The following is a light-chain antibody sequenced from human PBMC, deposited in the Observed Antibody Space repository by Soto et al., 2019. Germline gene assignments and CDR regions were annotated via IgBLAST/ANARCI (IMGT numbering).Light chain of an antibody. CDR1: QSLLHSNGNHF. Sequence: DIVMTQSPLSLPVTPGEPASISCRSSQSLLHSNGNHFFDWFLQKPGQSPQLLIYLGSNRASGVPDRFSGSGSGTEFTLKISRVEAEDVGFYYCMQALQTPYTFGEGTKLEIK. J-gene: IGKJ2*01. CDR2: LGS. V-gene: IGKV2-28*01. CDR3: MQALQTPYT.